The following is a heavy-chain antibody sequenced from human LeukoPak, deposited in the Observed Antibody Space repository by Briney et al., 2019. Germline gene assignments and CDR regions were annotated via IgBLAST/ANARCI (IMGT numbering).Heavy chain of an antibody. CDR1: GFTFSSYW. J-gene: IGHJ3*02. CDR2: INSDGSST. V-gene: IGHV3-74*01. CDR3: AKSLPYSRYRVQGYYAFDI. D-gene: IGHD3-10*01. Sequence: GGSLRLSCAASGFTFSSYWMHWVRQAPGKGLVWVSRINSDGSSTSYADSVKGRFTISRDNAKNTLYLQMNNLRAEDTAVYYCAKSLPYSRYRVQGYYAFDIWGQGTMVTVSS.